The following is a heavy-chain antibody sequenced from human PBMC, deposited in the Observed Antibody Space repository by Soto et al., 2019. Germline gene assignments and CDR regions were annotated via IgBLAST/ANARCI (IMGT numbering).Heavy chain of an antibody. Sequence: SETLSLTCAVYCGSFSGYYWSWIRQPPGKGLEWIGEINHSGSTNYNPSLKSRVTISVDTSKNQFSLKLSSVTAADTAVYYCARGRNTGYSSGWTTRYFDYWGQGTLVTVSS. CDR3: ARGRNTGYSSGWTTRYFDY. V-gene: IGHV4-34*01. J-gene: IGHJ4*02. CDR1: CGSFSGYY. D-gene: IGHD6-19*01. CDR2: INHSGST.